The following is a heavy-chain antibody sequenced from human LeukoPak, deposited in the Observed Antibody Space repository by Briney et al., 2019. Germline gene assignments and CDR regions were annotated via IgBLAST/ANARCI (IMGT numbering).Heavy chain of an antibody. CDR1: GYTFTSYY. J-gene: IGHJ4*02. Sequence: ASVKVSCKASGYTFTSYYMHWVRQVPGQGLEWMGIINPSGGSTSYAQKFQGRVTMTRDTSTSTVYMELSSLRSEDTAVYYCARSYSAVAFDYWGQGTLVTVSS. CDR2: INPSGGST. CDR3: ARSYSAVAFDY. D-gene: IGHD6-19*01. V-gene: IGHV1-46*03.